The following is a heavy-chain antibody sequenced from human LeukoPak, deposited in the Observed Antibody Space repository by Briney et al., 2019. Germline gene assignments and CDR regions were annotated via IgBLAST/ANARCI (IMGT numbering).Heavy chain of an antibody. V-gene: IGHV4-59*01. J-gene: IGHJ4*02. CDR3: ARLPDYGHWFYFDY. CDR1: GGSISSYY. Sequence: PSETLSLTCTVSGGSISSYYWSWIRQPPGKGLEWIGYIYYSGSTNYNPSLKSRVTISVDTSKNQFSLKLSSVTAADTAVYYCARLPDYGHWFYFDYWGQGTLVTVSS. D-gene: IGHD4-17*01. CDR2: IYYSGST.